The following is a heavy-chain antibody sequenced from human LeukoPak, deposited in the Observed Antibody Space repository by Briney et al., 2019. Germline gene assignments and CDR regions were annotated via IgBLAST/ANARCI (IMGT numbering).Heavy chain of an antibody. Sequence: PSETLSLTCTVSGDSISSSSSYWGWVRQPPGEGLEWIGSIYYSGSTYYNTSLKSRVTLSVNTSKNQFSLRLNSVTAADTAVYYCARQVGSYSPAYWGQGTLVTVSS. CDR3: ARQVGSYSPAY. CDR2: IYYSGST. V-gene: IGHV4-39*01. CDR1: GDSISSSSSY. D-gene: IGHD1-26*01. J-gene: IGHJ4*02.